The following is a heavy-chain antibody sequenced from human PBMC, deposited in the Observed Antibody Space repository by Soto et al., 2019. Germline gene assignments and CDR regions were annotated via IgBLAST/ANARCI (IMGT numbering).Heavy chain of an antibody. D-gene: IGHD1-26*01. Sequence: QVQLVQSGAEVKKPGASVKVSCKASGYTFTSYGISWVRQAPGQGLEWMGWISAYNGNTNYAQKLQGRVTMTTDTSTSTAYMGLRSLRSDDTAVYYWARGYSGSYYPRYDAFDIWGQGTMVTVSS. V-gene: IGHV1-18*01. CDR2: ISAYNGNT. J-gene: IGHJ3*02. CDR1: GYTFTSYG. CDR3: ARGYSGSYYPRYDAFDI.